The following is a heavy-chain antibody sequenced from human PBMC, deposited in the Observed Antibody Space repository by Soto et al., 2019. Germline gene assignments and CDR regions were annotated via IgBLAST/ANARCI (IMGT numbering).Heavy chain of an antibody. D-gene: IGHD4-17*01. J-gene: IGHJ4*02. V-gene: IGHV3-15*07. Sequence: PGGSLRLSCAASGFTFSNAWMNWVRQAPGKGLEWVGRIKSKTDGGTTDYAAPVKGRFTMSRDDSKSTLYLQMNSLKTEDTAVYYCTTHDYGDYAVDYWGQGTLVTLSS. CDR3: TTHDYGDYAVDY. CDR1: GFTFSNAW. CDR2: IKSKTDGGTT.